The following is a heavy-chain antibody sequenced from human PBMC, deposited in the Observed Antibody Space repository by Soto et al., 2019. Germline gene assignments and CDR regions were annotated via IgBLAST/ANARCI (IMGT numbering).Heavy chain of an antibody. D-gene: IGHD3-3*01. CDR2: ISSGGDTI. J-gene: IGHJ4*02. V-gene: IGHV3-48*02. CDR3: AGDRSTIYGVVTPIDY. CDR1: GFTFSPYS. Sequence: WGSLRLSCAVSGFTFSPYSINWVRHSPVKGLEWISYISSGGDTIYYADSVRGRFTVSRDNTKNSLYLQMDSLRDEDTAVYYCAGDRSTIYGVVTPIDYWGQGTLVTVSS.